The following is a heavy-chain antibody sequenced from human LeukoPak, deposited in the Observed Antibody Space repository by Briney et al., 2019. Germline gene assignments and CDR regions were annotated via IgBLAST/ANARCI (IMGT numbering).Heavy chain of an antibody. CDR1: GYTFTSYD. V-gene: IGHV1-8*01. D-gene: IGHD7-27*01. Sequence: ASVKVSCKASGYTFTSYDINWVRQATGQGLEWMGWMNPNSGNTGYAQKFQGRVTMTRNTSISTAYMELSSLRSEDTAVYYCAREGNTGGQEGMDVWGQGTTVTVSS. J-gene: IGHJ6*02. CDR2: MNPNSGNT. CDR3: AREGNTGGQEGMDV.